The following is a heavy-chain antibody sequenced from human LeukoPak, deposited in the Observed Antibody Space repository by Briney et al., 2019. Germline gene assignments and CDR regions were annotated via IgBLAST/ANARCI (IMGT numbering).Heavy chain of an antibody. CDR2: ISSGSSGI. CDR1: GFTFSSYS. Sequence: GGSLRLSCAASGFTFSSYSMNWLRQAPEKGLEWVSYISSGSSGIYYAGSVKGRFTISRDNAKNSLYLQMSSLRAEDTAVYFCARGVYGSGYYSFDYWGQGTLVTVSS. D-gene: IGHD3-10*01. CDR3: ARGVYGSGYYSFDY. V-gene: IGHV3-48*01. J-gene: IGHJ4*02.